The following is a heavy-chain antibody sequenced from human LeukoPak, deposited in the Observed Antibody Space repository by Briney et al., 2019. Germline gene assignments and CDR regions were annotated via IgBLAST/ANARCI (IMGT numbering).Heavy chain of an antibody. CDR1: GYSISSGYY. Sequence: SETLSLTCAVSGYSISSGYYWGWIRQPPGKGLEWIGSIYHSGSTYYNPSLKSRVTISVDTSKNQFSLKLSSMTAADTAVYYCARHKYCTNGVCHMGYWGQGTLVTVSS. J-gene: IGHJ4*02. D-gene: IGHD2-8*01. CDR3: ARHKYCTNGVCHMGY. V-gene: IGHV4-38-2*01. CDR2: IYHSGST.